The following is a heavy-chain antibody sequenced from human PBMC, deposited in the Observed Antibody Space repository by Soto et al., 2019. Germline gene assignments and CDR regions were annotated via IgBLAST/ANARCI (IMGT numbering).Heavy chain of an antibody. CDR1: GFTISNNY. Sequence: EVQLVESGGGLVQPGGSLRLSCAASGFTISNNYMSWVREAPGKGLEWVSVIYTGGDTYYADSVKGRFTISRHNSKNTLYLQIDSLRVEDTAVYYCARLRDYYYGMHVWGQGTTVTVSS. CDR3: ARLRDYYYGMHV. J-gene: IGHJ6*02. CDR2: IYTGGDT. V-gene: IGHV3-53*04.